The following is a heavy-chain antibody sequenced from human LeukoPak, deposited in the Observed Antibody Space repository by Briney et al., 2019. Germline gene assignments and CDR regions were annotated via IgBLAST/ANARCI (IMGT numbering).Heavy chain of an antibody. D-gene: IGHD6-19*01. CDR3: ARAEAVAVWTIDY. CDR2: INHSGST. J-gene: IGHJ4*02. V-gene: IGHV4-39*07. Sequence: SETLSLTCTVSGGSISSSSYYWGWIRQPPGKGLEWIGEINHSGSTNYNLSLKSRVTISVDTSKTQFSLKVSSVTAADTAVYYCARAEAVAVWTIDYWGQGTLVTVSS. CDR1: GGSISSSSYY.